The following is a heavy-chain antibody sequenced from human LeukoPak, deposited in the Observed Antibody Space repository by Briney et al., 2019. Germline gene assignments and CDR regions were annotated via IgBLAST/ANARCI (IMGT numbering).Heavy chain of an antibody. Sequence: GGSLRLSCAASGFTFSSYSMNWVRQAPGKGLEWVSYISSSNITIYYADSMKGRFTISRDNAKNSLYLQMNSLRAEDTAVYYCARLTGSYYPYWGQGTLVTVSS. D-gene: IGHD1-26*01. CDR1: GFTFSSYS. V-gene: IGHV3-48*01. CDR2: ISSSNITI. CDR3: ARLTGSYYPY. J-gene: IGHJ4*02.